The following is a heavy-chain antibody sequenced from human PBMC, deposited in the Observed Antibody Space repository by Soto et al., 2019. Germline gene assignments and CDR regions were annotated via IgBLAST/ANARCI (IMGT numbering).Heavy chain of an antibody. D-gene: IGHD3-10*01. CDR1: GFSLSTSGMC. CDR2: IDWDDDK. J-gene: IGHJ4*02. CDR3: ARIARSSGSYGPAFDY. Sequence: SGPTLVNPTQTLTLTCTFSGFSLSTSGMCVSWIRQPPGKALEWLALIDWDDDKYYSTSLKTRLTISKDTSKNQVVLTMTNMDPVDTATYYCARIARSSGSYGPAFDYWGQGTLVTVSS. V-gene: IGHV2-70*01.